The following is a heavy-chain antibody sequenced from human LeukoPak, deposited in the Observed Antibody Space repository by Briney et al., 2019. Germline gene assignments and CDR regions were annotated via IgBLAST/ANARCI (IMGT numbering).Heavy chain of an antibody. V-gene: IGHV4-59*08. CDR3: ARRTTPRRGEFDY. J-gene: IGHJ4*02. CDR2: IFYTGTT. CDR1: VRYISRFY. D-gene: IGHD2-15*01. Sequence: KSSDTLSLTCTVSVRYISRFYWSRIPQPPGKGLEYIGYIFYTGTTNCNPSLESRVTISVDTSKNQFSLTLRSVTAADTAVYYCARRTTPRRGEFDYWGQGTLVTVSS.